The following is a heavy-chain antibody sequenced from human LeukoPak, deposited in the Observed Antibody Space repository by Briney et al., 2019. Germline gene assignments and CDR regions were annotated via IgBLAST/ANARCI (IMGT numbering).Heavy chain of an antibody. CDR1: GYAFTSYY. J-gene: IGHJ3*02. CDR3: AREKKTEWTTGAFDM. CDR2: INPGGGST. Sequence: GASVKVSCKPSGYAFTSYYMHWVRQAPGQGLEWMGIINPGGGSTSYAQKFQGRVTMTRDTSTSTVYMELSSLRSEDTAVYYCAREKKTEWTTGAFDMWGQGTMVIVSS. V-gene: IGHV1-46*01. D-gene: IGHD3-3*01.